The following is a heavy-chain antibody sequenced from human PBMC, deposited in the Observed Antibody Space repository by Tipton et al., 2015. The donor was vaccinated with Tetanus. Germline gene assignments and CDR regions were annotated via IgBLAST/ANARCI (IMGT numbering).Heavy chain of an antibody. J-gene: IGHJ3*02. CDR3: AREGAPRAFDI. Sequence: TLSLTCTVSGGSVRSGSYYWNWIRQPPGKGLEWIGYISYSGSTNSNYSLKSRITISQDTSKNQFSLKLNSVTAADTAVYYCAREGAPRAFDIWGQGTMVTVSS. CDR2: ISYSGST. CDR1: GGSVRSGSYY. V-gene: IGHV4-61*01.